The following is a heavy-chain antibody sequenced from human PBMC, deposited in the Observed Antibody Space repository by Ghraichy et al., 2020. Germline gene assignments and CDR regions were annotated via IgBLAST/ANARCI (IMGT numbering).Heavy chain of an antibody. J-gene: IGHJ4*02. CDR1: GFSFSNYG. D-gene: IGHD5-24*01. CDR2: ISNDGNHK. Sequence: GGSLRLSCAASGFSFSNYGMHWVRQAPGKGLEWVAVISNDGNHKYYRDSVKGRFTISRDNSKNTLFLQVNSLRAEDTAVYYCAKAMTTSQMGFRLAHGGQGTLVTVAS. CDR3: AKAMTTSQMGFRLAH. V-gene: IGHV3-30*18.